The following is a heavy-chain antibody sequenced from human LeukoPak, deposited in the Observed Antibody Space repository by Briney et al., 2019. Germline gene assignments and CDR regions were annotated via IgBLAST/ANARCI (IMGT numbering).Heavy chain of an antibody. V-gene: IGHV5-51*01. CDR2: IYPGDSDT. D-gene: IGHD3-10*01. CDR3: ARLQGSGSYFSDAFDI. J-gene: IGHJ3*02. CDR1: GYSFTSYW. Sequence: GESLKISCKGSGYSFTSYWIGWVRQMPGKGLEWMGIIYPGDSDTRYSPSFQGQVTISADKSISTAYLQWSSLKASDTAMYYCARLQGSGSYFSDAFDIWGQGTMVTVS.